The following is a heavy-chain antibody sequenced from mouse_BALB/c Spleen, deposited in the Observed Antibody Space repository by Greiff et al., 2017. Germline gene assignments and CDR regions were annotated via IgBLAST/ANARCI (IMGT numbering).Heavy chain of an antibody. V-gene: IGHV1S137*01. Sequence: QVQLQQSGAELVRPGVSVKISCKGSGYTFTDYAMHWVKQSHAKSLEWIGVISTYYGDASYNQKFKGKATMTVDKSSSTAYMELARLTSEDSAIYYCARGGYGVDYWGQGTTLTVSS. CDR2: ISTYYGDA. D-gene: IGHD3-2*02. CDR3: ARGGYGVDY. CDR1: GYTFTDYA. J-gene: IGHJ2*01.